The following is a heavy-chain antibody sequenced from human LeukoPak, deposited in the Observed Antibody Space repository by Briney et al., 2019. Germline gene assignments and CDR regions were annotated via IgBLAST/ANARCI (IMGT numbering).Heavy chain of an antibody. CDR1: GYTFTSYY. Sequence: GASAKVSCKASGYTFTSYYMHWVRRAPGQGLEWMGIINPSGGSTSYAQKFQGRVTMTRDTSTSTVYMELSSLRSEDTAVYYCARDRGSYEDYWGQGTLVTVSS. CDR3: ARDRGSYEDY. V-gene: IGHV1-46*01. CDR2: INPSGGST. D-gene: IGHD1-26*01. J-gene: IGHJ4*02.